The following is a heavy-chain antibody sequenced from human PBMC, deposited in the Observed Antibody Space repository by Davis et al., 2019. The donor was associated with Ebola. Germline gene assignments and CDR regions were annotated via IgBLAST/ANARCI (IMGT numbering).Heavy chain of an antibody. D-gene: IGHD3-16*02. CDR1: GYTFISYG. Sequence: AASVKVSCKASGYTFISYGITWVRQAPGQGLEWMGWISGYNGNTNYAQNLQGRVTMTTDTSTTTVHMELRSLRSDDTAVYYCARDGRMPRMLYGMDVWGQGTTVSVSS. CDR2: ISGYNGNT. CDR3: ARDGRMPRMLYGMDV. J-gene: IGHJ6*02. V-gene: IGHV1-18*01.